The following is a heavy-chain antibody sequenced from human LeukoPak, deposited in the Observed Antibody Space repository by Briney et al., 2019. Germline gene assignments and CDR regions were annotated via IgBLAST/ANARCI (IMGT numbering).Heavy chain of an antibody. Sequence: PGGSLRLSCAASGFTFDDYAMHWVRQAPGKGLEWGSGISWNSGSIGYADSVKGRFTISRDNAKNPLYLQMNSLRAEDTALYYCAKGAAAAGTGWFDPWGQGTLVTVSS. J-gene: IGHJ5*02. V-gene: IGHV3-9*01. CDR2: ISWNSGSI. CDR3: AKGAAAAGTGWFDP. D-gene: IGHD6-13*01. CDR1: GFTFDDYA.